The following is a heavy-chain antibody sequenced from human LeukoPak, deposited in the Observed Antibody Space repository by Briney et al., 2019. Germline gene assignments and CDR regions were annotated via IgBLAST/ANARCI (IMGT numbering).Heavy chain of an antibody. CDR3: ARAAEMVVAARAWFDP. CDR2: INPSGGST. CDR1: GFTFSSYG. Sequence: GGSLRLSCAASGFTFSSYGMHWVRQAPGQGLEWMGIINPSGGSTSYAQKFQGRVTMTRDTSTSTVYMELSSLRSEDTAVYYCARAAEMVVAARAWFDPWGQGTLVTVSS. V-gene: IGHV1-46*01. J-gene: IGHJ5*02. D-gene: IGHD2-15*01.